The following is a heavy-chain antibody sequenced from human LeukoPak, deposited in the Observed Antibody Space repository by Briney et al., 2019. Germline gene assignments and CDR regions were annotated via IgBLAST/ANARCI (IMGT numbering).Heavy chain of an antibody. CDR1: GFTFSSYG. D-gene: IGHD6-13*01. CDR2: ISYDGSNK. V-gene: IGHV3-30*03. CDR3: ARDSSSWTSYFDY. Sequence: GGSLRLPCAASGFTFSSYGMHWVRQAPGKGLEWVAVISYDGSNKYYADSVKGRFTISRDNSKNTLYLQMNSLRAEDTAVYYCARDSSSWTSYFDYWGQGTLVTVSS. J-gene: IGHJ4*02.